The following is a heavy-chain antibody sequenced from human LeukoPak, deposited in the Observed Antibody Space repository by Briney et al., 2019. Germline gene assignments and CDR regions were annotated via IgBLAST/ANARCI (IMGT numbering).Heavy chain of an antibody. CDR2: ISVSSSSL. Sequence: GGSLRLSCAASGFTFSSYAMHWVRQAPGKGLEWVSSISVSSSSLYYADSVKGRFTISRDNAKNSLYLQMNSLRAEDTAVYYCARAGSGRSPDWFDPWGQGTLVTVSS. D-gene: IGHD1-26*01. CDR3: ARAGSGRSPDWFDP. J-gene: IGHJ5*02. CDR1: GFTFSSYA. V-gene: IGHV3-21*06.